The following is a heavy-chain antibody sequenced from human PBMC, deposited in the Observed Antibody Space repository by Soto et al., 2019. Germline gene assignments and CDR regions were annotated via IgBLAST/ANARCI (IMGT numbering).Heavy chain of an antibody. CDR2: IYHSEST. D-gene: IGHD1-26*01. CDR1: GGSISSSNW. CDR3: ARDRGRRQSTSFDY. V-gene: IGHV4-4*02. J-gene: IGHJ4*02. Sequence: SETLSLTCAVSGGSISSSNWWSWVRQPPGKGLEWIGEIYHSESTNYNPSLKSRVTISVDKSKNQFSLKLSSVTAADTAVYYCARDRGRRQSTSFDYWGQGTLVTVSS.